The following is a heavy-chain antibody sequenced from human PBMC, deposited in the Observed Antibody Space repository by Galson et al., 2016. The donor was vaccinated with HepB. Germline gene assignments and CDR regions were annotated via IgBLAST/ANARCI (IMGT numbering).Heavy chain of an antibody. J-gene: IGHJ4*02. CDR2: ISGGRSGT. CDR3: AKFVSASTLDS. V-gene: IGHV3-23*01. D-gene: IGHD6-13*01. CDR1: GFTFSTYA. Sequence: SLRLSCAASGFTFSTYAMSWVRQAPGKGLEWVSGISGGRSGTYYADSVKGRFTISRDNSKNILYLQMNSLRAEDTAVYYCAKFVSASTLDSWGQGTLVTVSS.